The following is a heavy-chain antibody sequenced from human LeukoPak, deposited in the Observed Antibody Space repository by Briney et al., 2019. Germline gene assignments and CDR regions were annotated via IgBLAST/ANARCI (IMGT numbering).Heavy chain of an antibody. CDR3: ARAEVLLWFGESPGAEYFQH. J-gene: IGHJ1*01. D-gene: IGHD3-10*01. CDR1: GFTFSSYS. Sequence: PGGSLRLSCAASGFTFSSYSMNWVRQAPGKGLEWVSSISSRGSYIYYADSVKGRFTISRDNAKSSLYLQMNSLRAEDTAVYYCARAEVLLWFGESPGAEYFQHWGQGTLVTVSS. CDR2: ISSRGSYI. V-gene: IGHV3-21*01.